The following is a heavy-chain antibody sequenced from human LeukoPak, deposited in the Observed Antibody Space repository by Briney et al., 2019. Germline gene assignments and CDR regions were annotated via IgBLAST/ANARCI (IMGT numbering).Heavy chain of an antibody. Sequence: LSGGSLRLSCAASGFTFSSYAMSWVRQAPGKGMEWVSAISGSGGSTYYADSVKGRFTISRDNSKNTLYLQMSSLRSEDTAVYHCGRGYNYIYGMDVWGQGTTVTVSS. V-gene: IGHV3-23*01. CDR3: GRGYNYIYGMDV. J-gene: IGHJ6*02. CDR2: ISGSGGST. CDR1: GFTFSSYA.